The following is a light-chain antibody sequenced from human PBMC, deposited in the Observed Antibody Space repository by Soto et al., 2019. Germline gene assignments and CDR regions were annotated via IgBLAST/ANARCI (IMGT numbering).Light chain of an antibody. V-gene: IGKV3-15*01. CDR1: QSVGSN. CDR2: GSS. Sequence: ELLLTQSPATLPVSPGERATISCRASQSVGSNLAWFQQKPRQAPRLLIYGSSTTATGVPARISGSGSGAAFTPTISNLQSEDFAVYYCQQYTNCPPLTCGQGTRLEIK. CDR3: QQYTNCPPLT. J-gene: IGKJ5*01.